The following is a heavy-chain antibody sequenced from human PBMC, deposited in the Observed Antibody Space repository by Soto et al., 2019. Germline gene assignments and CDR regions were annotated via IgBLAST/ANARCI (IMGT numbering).Heavy chain of an antibody. CDR1: GFNFSSYG. D-gene: IGHD3-22*01. CDR2: IWNDGSNE. Sequence: QVQLVESGGGVVQPGGSLRLSCEASGFNFSSYGIHWVRQAPGKGLEWVAIIWNDGSNEYYADSVKGRFTISSDNSTNTVYLQVSKLRAEDTAVYFCARDQTDSGGYSDSWGQGTLVTVSS. J-gene: IGHJ4*02. V-gene: IGHV3-33*01. CDR3: ARDQTDSGGYSDS.